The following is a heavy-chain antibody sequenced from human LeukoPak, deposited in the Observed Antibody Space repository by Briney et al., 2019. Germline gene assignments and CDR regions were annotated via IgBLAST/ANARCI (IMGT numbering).Heavy chain of an antibody. CDR2: ISYDGSNK. CDR1: GFTFSSYG. V-gene: IGHV3-30*18. Sequence: GRSLRLSCAASGFTFSSYGMHWVRQAPGKGLEWVAVISYDGSNKYYADSVKGRFTNSRDNSKNTLYLQMNSLRAEDTAVYYCAKECVDTAMVMGLDYWGQGTLVTVSS. J-gene: IGHJ4*02. CDR3: AKECVDTAMVMGLDY. D-gene: IGHD5-18*01.